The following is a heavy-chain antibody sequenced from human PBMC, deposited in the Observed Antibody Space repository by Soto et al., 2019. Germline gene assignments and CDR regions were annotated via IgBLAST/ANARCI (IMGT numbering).Heavy chain of an antibody. CDR3: AKGWASQLWYFDY. CDR1: GFTFSSYA. D-gene: IGHD5-18*01. V-gene: IGHV3-23*01. Sequence: PGGSLRLSCAASGFTFSSYAMSWVRQAPGKGREWVSAICGSGGSTYYADSVKGRFTISRDNSKNTLYLQMNSLRAEDTAVYYCAKGWASQLWYFDYWGQGSRVTVSS. CDR2: ICGSGGST. J-gene: IGHJ4*02.